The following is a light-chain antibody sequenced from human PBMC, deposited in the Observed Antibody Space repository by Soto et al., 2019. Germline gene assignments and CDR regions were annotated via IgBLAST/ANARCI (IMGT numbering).Light chain of an antibody. V-gene: IGLV2-8*01. J-gene: IGLJ2*01. CDR2: EVD. CDR3: SSYAGSNNLL. Sequence: QSALTQPPSASGSPGQSVTISCTGTSSDIGDYNYVSWYQQHPGKAPKLMIYEVDKRPSGVPDRFSGPKSGNTASMTVSGLQAEDEADYYCSSYAGSNNLLFGGGTKLTVL. CDR1: SSDIGDYNY.